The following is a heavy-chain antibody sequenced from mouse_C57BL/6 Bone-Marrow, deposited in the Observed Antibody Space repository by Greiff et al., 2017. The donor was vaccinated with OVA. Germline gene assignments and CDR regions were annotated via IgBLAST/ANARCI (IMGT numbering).Heavy chain of an antibody. D-gene: IGHD2-3*01. V-gene: IGHV14-4*01. CDR2: IDPENGDT. CDR3: TLDDGYYDAMDY. Sequence: EVQGVESGAELVRPGASVKLSCTASGFNIKDDYMHWVKQRPEQGLEWIGWIDPENGDTEYASKFQGKATITADTSSNTAYLQLSSLTSEDTAVYYCTLDDGYYDAMDYWGQGTSVTVSS. J-gene: IGHJ4*01. CDR1: GFNIKDDY.